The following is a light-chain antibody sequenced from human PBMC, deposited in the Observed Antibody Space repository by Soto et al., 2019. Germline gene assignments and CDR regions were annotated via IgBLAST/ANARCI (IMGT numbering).Light chain of an antibody. CDR2: VNT. CDR1: SSNIGAGYD. CDR3: SSYTSSSTVV. V-gene: IGLV1-40*01. Sequence: QSVLTQPPSVSGAPGQRVTISCTGSSSNIGAGYDVHWYQQLPGTAPKLLIYVNTNRPSGVPDRFSGSKSGTSASLAITGLQGEDEADYYCSSYTSSSTVVFGGGTKLTVL. J-gene: IGLJ2*01.